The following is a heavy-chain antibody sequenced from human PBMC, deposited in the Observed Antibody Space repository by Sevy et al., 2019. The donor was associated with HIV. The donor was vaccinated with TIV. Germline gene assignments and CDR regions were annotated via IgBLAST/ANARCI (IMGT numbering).Heavy chain of an antibody. J-gene: IGHJ4*02. CDR2: IYTSGST. CDR1: GGSISSGNYY. V-gene: IGHV4-61*02. D-gene: IGHD3-16*01. Sequence: SETLSLTCIVSGGSISSGNYYWSWIRQPAGKGLEWIGRIYTSGSTNYNSSLKSRVTMSVDMSKNQFFLKLSSVTAADTAVYYCAREMGEGVLDHFDSWGQGTLVTVSS. CDR3: AREMGEGVLDHFDS.